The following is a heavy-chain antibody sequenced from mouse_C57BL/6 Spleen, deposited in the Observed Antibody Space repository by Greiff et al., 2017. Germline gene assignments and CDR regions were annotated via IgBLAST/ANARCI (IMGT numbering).Heavy chain of an antibody. V-gene: IGHV5-9-1*02. J-gene: IGHJ1*03. CDR2: ISSGGDYI. CDR3: TRDSYYGSSYWYFEV. D-gene: IGHD1-1*01. CDR1: GFTFSSYA. Sequence: EVMLVESGEGLVKPGGSLKLSCAASGFTFSSYAMSWVRQTPEKRLEWVAYISSGGDYIYYAETVKGRFTISRDNARNTLYLQMSSLKSEDTAMYYCTRDSYYGSSYWYFEVWGTGTTVTVSS.